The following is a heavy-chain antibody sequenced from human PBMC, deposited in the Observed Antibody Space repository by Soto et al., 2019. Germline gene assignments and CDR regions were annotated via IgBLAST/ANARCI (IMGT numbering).Heavy chain of an antibody. CDR3: ARDPEFRPSYTPSNLFDS. Sequence: GGSLRLSCKASGFNFRSYAMSWVRQAPGKGLEWVSIISSNGESTYHTDATYYADSVRGRFSISRDNSKNTLYLQLNSLRVEDTAIFYCARDPEFRPSYTPSNLFDSWGLGTLVTVSS. CDR2: ISSNGESTYHTDAT. D-gene: IGHD2-15*01. V-gene: IGHV3-23*01. J-gene: IGHJ4*02. CDR1: GFNFRSYA.